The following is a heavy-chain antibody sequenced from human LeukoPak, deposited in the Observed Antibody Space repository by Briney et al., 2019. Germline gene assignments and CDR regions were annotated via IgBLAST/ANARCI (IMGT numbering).Heavy chain of an antibody. V-gene: IGHV4-39*01. CDR1: GASLSGSDYS. CDR2: IDDSGST. CDR3: ARNAVSLNSNGFYYFDY. D-gene: IGHD6-19*01. Sequence: PSETLSLTCSVSGASLSGSDYSWAWIRQPPGKGLEWIGTIDDSGSTYYNPSLKSRLTMSVDTSKNQFSLSLNSVNAADTALYYCARNAVSLNSNGFYYFDYWGQGSLLIVSS. J-gene: IGHJ4*02.